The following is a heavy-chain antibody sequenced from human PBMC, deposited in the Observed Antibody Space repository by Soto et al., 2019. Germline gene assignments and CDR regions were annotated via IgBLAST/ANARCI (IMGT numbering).Heavy chain of an antibody. CDR3: ATLESRQRLDISAQPPFLSVHS. V-gene: IGHV4-39*01. CDR2: IYYSGST. D-gene: IGHD1-1*01. J-gene: IGHJ5*01. Sequence: GKGLEWIGSIYYSGSTYYNPSLKSRVTISVDTSKNQFSLKLSSVTAADTVVYYCATLESRQRLDISAQPPFLSVHS.